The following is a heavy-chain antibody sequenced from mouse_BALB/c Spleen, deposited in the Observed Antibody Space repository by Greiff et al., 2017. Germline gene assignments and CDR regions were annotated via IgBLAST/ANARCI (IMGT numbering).Heavy chain of an antibody. Sequence: VQLKQSGAELVKPGASVKLSCTASGFNITDNYMHWVKQRPEQGLEWIGRIDPANGNTKYDPKFQGKATITADTSSNTAYLQLSSLTSEDTAVYYCARSYGPWFAYWGQGTLVTVSA. V-gene: IGHV14-3*02. CDR1: GFNITDNY. D-gene: IGHD1-2*01. J-gene: IGHJ3*01. CDR2: IDPANGNT. CDR3: ARSYGPWFAY.